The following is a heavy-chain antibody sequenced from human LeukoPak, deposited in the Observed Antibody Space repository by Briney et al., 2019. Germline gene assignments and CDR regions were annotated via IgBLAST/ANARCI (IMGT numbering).Heavy chain of an antibody. Sequence: TASETLSLTCTVSGGSISSYYWSWIRQPPGKGLEWIGYIYYSGSTNYNPSLKSRVTISVDTSKNQFSLKLSSVTAADTAVYYCARVTPDYGDYLDYWGQGTLVTVSS. J-gene: IGHJ4*02. CDR3: ARVTPDYGDYLDY. CDR1: GGSISSYY. V-gene: IGHV4-59*01. CDR2: IYYSGST. D-gene: IGHD4-17*01.